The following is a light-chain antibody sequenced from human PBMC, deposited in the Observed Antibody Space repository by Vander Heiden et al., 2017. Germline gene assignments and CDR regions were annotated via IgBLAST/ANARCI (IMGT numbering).Light chain of an antibody. CDR1: SSDVGAYNL. CDR2: AIN. V-gene: IGLV2-23*02. CDR3: CSYAGSSTFV. J-gene: IGLJ1*01. Sequence: QSALTQPASVPGSLGQSITISGTGASSDVGAYNLVSWYQQHPGKAPKLMIYAINKRPSRVSNRFSASKSRNTASLTISGLQAEDEADYFCCSYAGSSTFVFGTGTKVTVL.